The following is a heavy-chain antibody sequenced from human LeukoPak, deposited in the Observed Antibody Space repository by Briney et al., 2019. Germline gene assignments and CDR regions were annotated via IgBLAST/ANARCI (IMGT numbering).Heavy chain of an antibody. D-gene: IGHD6-19*01. J-gene: IGHJ3*02. Sequence: GGSLRLSCAASGFTVSNKYMTWVRQAPGMGLVWVSRFNSDADTTNYADSVKGRFTISRDNAKSTLYLQMNTLRAEDTAVYYCARAVAGTRNALDIWGQGTMVTVSS. CDR2: FNSDADTT. V-gene: IGHV3-74*01. CDR1: GFTVSNKY. CDR3: ARAVAGTRNALDI.